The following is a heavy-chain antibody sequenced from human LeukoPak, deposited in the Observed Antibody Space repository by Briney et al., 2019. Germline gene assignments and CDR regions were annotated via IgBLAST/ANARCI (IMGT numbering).Heavy chain of an antibody. Sequence: PGGSLRLSCAASGFTFSSYAMHWVRQAPGKGLEWVAVISYDGSNKYYADSVKGRFTISRDNAKNSLYLQMNSLRAEDTAVYYCARTMIVVQDKNAFDIWGQGTMVTVSS. CDR3: ARTMIVVQDKNAFDI. CDR1: GFTFSSYA. J-gene: IGHJ3*02. D-gene: IGHD3-22*01. V-gene: IGHV3-30*04. CDR2: ISYDGSNK.